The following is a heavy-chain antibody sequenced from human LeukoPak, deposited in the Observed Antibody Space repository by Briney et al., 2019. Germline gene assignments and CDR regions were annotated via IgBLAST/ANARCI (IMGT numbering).Heavy chain of an antibody. Sequence: GGSLRLSCAASGITFSSYAMHWVRQAPGKGLDWVAVISYDGINKHYADSVKGRFTISRDNSKNTLYLQMNSLRGEDTAVYYCARGPSGYHNTGGQGTLVTVSS. CDR2: ISYDGINK. V-gene: IGHV3-30*04. D-gene: IGHD5-12*01. J-gene: IGHJ4*02. CDR1: GITFSSYA. CDR3: ARGPSGYHNT.